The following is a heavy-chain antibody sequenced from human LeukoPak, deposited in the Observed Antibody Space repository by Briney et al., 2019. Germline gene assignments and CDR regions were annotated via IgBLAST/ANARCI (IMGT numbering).Heavy chain of an antibody. CDR3: ARLLTTVTADDY. CDR1: GYTFTSYD. Sequence: ASVKVSCKASGYTFTSYDINWVRQATGQGLEWMGWMNPNSGNTGYAQKFQGRVTMTRNTSISTPYMELSSLRSEDTAVYYCARLLTTVTADDYWGQGTLVTVSS. V-gene: IGHV1-8*01. D-gene: IGHD4-17*01. J-gene: IGHJ4*02. CDR2: MNPNSGNT.